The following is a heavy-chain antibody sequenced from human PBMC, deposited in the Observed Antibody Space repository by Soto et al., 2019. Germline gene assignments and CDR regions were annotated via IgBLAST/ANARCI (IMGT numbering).Heavy chain of an antibody. CDR3: ARLSSSSWTYYYYYGMDV. CDR2: IYYSGST. J-gene: IGHJ6*02. D-gene: IGHD6-13*01. CDR1: GGSISSSSYY. V-gene: IGHV4-39*01. Sequence: SETLSLTCTVSGGSISSSSYYWGWIRKPPGKGLEWIGSIYYSGSTYYNPSLKSRVTISVDTSKNQFSLKLSSVTAADTAVYYCARLSSSSWTYYYYYGMDVWGQGTTVTVSS.